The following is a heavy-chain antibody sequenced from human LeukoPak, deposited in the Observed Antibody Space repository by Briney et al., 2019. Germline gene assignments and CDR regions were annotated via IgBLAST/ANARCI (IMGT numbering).Heavy chain of an antibody. V-gene: IGHV3-23*01. D-gene: IGHD2-2*01. J-gene: IGHJ4*02. Sequence: GGSLRLSCAASGFTFSSYAVSWVRQAPGKGLEWVSAISGSGGSTYYADSVKGRFTISRDNSKNTLYLQMNSLRAEDTAVYYCAKASGNIVVVPAAIRGDYFDYWGQGTLVTVSS. CDR3: AKASGNIVVVPAAIRGDYFDY. CDR1: GFTFSSYA. CDR2: ISGSGGST.